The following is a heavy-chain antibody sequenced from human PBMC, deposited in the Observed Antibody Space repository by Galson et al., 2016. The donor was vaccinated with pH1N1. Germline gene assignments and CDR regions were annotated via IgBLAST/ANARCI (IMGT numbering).Heavy chain of an antibody. CDR2: ISGRGDSV. J-gene: IGHJ4*02. CDR1: GFTFSNYA. D-gene: IGHD3-3*01. V-gene: IGHV3-23*01. CDR3: AKLGNGFYEFDH. Sequence: SLRLSCAASGFTFSNYAMSWVRQAPGKGLEWVSAISGRGDSVYYAGSVRGRFTISRDNSKNTLYLQLNSLRAEDTALYYCAKLGNGFYEFDHWGQGALVTVSS.